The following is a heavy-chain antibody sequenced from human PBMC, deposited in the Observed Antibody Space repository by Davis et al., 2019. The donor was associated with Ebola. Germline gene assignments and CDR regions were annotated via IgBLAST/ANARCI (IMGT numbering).Heavy chain of an antibody. D-gene: IGHD3-22*01. J-gene: IGHJ4*02. Sequence: ASVKVSCKASGYTFTGYYMHWVRQAPGQGLEWMGWINPNSGGTNYAQKFQGRVTMTRDTSTSTAYMELSRLRSDDTAVYYCAREDYYDSSGYYPPVYWGQGTLVTVSS. CDR1: GYTFTGYY. V-gene: IGHV1-2*02. CDR3: AREDYYDSSGYYPPVY. CDR2: INPNSGGT.